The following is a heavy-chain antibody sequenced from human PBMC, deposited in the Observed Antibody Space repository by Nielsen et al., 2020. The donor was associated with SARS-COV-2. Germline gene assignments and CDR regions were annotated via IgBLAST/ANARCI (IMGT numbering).Heavy chain of an antibody. V-gene: IGHV1-18*01. CDR2: ISAYNGNT. CDR1: GYTFTSYG. Sequence: ASVKVSCKASGYTFTSYGISWVRQAPGQGLEWMGWISAYNGNTNYAQKLQGRVTMTTDTSTSTAYMELRSLRSEDTAVYYCVKTSGNFYYGMDAWGQGTTVIVSS. J-gene: IGHJ6*02. CDR3: VKTSGNFYYGMDA.